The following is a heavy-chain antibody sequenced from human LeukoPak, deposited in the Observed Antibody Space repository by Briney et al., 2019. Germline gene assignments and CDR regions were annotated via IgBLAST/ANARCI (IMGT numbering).Heavy chain of an antibody. CDR3: ARGDKGVYYFDY. J-gene: IGHJ4*02. CDR2: IYTGGST. Sequence: GGSLRLSCAASGFTVSTNYMSWVRQAPGKGLEWVSVIYTGGSTYYADSVKGRFSISSDDSKNILYLQMNSPRAEDTAVYYCARGDKGVYYFDYWGQGTLVTVSS. CDR1: GFTVSTNY. V-gene: IGHV3-66*01. D-gene: IGHD6-13*01.